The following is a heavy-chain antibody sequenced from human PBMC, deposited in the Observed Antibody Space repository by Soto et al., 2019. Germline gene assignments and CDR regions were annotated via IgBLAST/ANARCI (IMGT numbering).Heavy chain of an antibody. Sequence: QLVQSGAEVKKPGASVKVSCKTSGPTFIAYYIHWVRQAPGQGLEWMGWIDPKSGGTTYEQKFLGRVTMTRAASINTAYMELNRLTSDFTAVYYCARVSVNVPEWGQGTLLTVSS. CDR1: GPTFIAYY. V-gene: IGHV1-2*02. J-gene: IGHJ4*02. CDR3: ARVSVNVPE. D-gene: IGHD1-1*01. CDR2: IDPKSGGT.